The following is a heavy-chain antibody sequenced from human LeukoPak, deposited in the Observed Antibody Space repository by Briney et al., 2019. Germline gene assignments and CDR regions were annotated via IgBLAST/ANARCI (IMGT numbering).Heavy chain of an antibody. Sequence: SETLSLTCTVSGGSISSSSYYWGWIRQPPGKGLEWIGSIYYSGSTYYNPSLKSRVTISVDTSKNQFSLKLSSVTAADTAVYYCARRPSVVIRSGYFDYWGQGTLVTVSS. D-gene: IGHD3-22*01. J-gene: IGHJ4*02. CDR2: IYYSGST. CDR3: ARRPSVVIRSGYFDY. V-gene: IGHV4-39*01. CDR1: GGSISSSSYY.